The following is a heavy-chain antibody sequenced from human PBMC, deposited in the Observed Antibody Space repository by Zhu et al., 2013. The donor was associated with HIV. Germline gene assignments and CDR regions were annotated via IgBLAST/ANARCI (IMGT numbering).Heavy chain of an antibody. D-gene: IGHD3-3*01. CDR3: ASTYYDFWSGAYRTPSTHGMDV. CDR2: IYHSGST. V-gene: IGHV4-4*02. J-gene: IGHJ6*02. CDR1: GGSISSSNW. Sequence: QVQLQESGPGLVKPSGTLSLTCAVSGGSISSSNWWSWVRQPPGKGLEWIGEIYHSGSTNYNPSLKSRVTISVDKSKNQFSLKLSSVTAADTAVYYCASTYYDFWSGAYRTPSTHGMDVWGQGTTVTVSS.